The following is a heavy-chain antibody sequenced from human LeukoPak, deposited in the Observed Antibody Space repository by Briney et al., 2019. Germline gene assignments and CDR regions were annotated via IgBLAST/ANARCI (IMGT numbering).Heavy chain of an antibody. CDR2: FDPKEGER. V-gene: IGHV1-24*01. D-gene: IGHD3-10*01. CDR1: GDTLTELS. J-gene: IGHJ4*01. CDR3: TTREIVVEPAQASMVRGVLWRSDF. Sequence: ASVKVSCKVSGDTLTELSMHWVRQAPGKGLEWMGGFDPKEGERVYAQNFQGRFTMTEDTSSGTAYMELNSLRSEDTAVYYCTTREIVVEPAQASMVRGVLWRSDFWGHGTLVTVSS.